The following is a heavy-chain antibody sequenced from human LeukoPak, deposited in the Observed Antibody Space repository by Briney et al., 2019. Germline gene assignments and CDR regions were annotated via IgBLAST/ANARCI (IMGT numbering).Heavy chain of an antibody. J-gene: IGHJ6*01. CDR1: GYRFTMYW. CDR3: ARYMGSYYYGMDV. Sequence: AGESLKISCKGLGYRFTMYWIGWVRQMPGKGLEWMAIIYPGDSDTRYSPSFQGQVTISADKSTSTAYLQWNSLKASDTAMYYCARYMGSYYYGMDVWGPGTTVTVSS. CDR2: IYPGDSDT. V-gene: IGHV5-51*01. D-gene: IGHD3-10*01.